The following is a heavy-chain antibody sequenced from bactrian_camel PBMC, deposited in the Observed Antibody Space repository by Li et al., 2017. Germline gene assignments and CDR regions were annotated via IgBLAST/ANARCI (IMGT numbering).Heavy chain of an antibody. CDR2: INSGGGSA. CDR1: GFTLSSYA. D-gene: IGHD1*01. Sequence: DVQLVESGRGLVQPGGSLRLSCAASGFTLSSYAMSWVRQAPGKGLEWVSTINSGGGSAYYADSVKDRFTISRDNAKNTMYLQLDSLKTEDMAMYYCAAQMRSGYWGQGTQVTVS. V-gene: IGHV3S40*01. J-gene: IGHJ4*01. CDR3: AAQMRSGY.